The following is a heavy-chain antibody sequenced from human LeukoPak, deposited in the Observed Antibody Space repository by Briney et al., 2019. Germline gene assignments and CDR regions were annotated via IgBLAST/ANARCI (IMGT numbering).Heavy chain of an antibody. CDR2: IGAYTGNT. CDR3: ARDPSGSYYTANAFDI. CDR1: GYMFSNYG. Sequence: ASVKVSCRASGYMFSNYGISWVRQAPGQGREWMGWIGAYTGNTKYAQKFQGRVTMSTDTSTSTAYMDLRSLRSNDTAVYYCARDPSGSYYTANAFDIWGQGTLVTVSS. V-gene: IGHV1-18*01. D-gene: IGHD1-26*01. J-gene: IGHJ3*02.